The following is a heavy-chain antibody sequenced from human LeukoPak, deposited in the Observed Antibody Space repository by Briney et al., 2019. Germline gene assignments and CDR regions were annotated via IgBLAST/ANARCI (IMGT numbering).Heavy chain of an antibody. CDR1: GYSFTSYW. V-gene: IGHV5-51*01. D-gene: IGHD4-11*01. CDR2: IYPGDSDT. J-gene: IGHJ4*02. Sequence: GESLKISCKGSGYSFTSYWIGWVRQMPGKGLEWVGIIYPGDSDTRYSPSFQGQVTISADKSISTAYLQWSSLKASDTAMHYCARVGSYSNYLYYFDYWGQGTLVTVSS. CDR3: ARVGSYSNYLYYFDY.